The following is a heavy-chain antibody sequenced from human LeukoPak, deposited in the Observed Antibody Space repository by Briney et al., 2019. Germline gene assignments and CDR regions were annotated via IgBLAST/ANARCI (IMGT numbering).Heavy chain of an antibody. CDR1: GYTFTSYD. CDR2: MNPNSGNT. J-gene: IGHJ6*02. Sequence: ASVKVSCKASGYTFTSYDINWVRQATEQGLEWMGWMNPNSGNTGYAQKFQGRVTMTRNTSISTAYVELSSLRSEDTAVYYCARGGIAVAGTSYGMDVWGQGTTVTVSS. D-gene: IGHD6-19*01. CDR3: ARGGIAVAGTSYGMDV. V-gene: IGHV1-8*01.